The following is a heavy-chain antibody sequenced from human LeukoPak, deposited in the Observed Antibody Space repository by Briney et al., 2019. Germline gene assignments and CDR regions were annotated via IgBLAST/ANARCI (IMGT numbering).Heavy chain of an antibody. J-gene: IGHJ4*02. CDR1: GFTFSNYG. Sequence: GGSLRLSCAASGFTFSNYGLSWVRQAPGKGLEWVSGITGSGGSTYYADSVKGRFTISRDNSKNTLYLQMNSLRAEDTAVYYCARDLGYSSGAYWGQGTLVTVSS. D-gene: IGHD6-19*01. V-gene: IGHV3-23*01. CDR2: ITGSGGST. CDR3: ARDLGYSSGAY.